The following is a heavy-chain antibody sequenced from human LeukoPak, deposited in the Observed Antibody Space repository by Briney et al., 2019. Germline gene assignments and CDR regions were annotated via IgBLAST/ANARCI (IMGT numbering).Heavy chain of an antibody. J-gene: IGHJ5*02. CDR2: IYHSGST. Sequence: PSETLSLTCTVSGGSISSYYWNWIRQPPGKGLEWIGYIYHSGSTNYNPSLKSRVTISIDTSKNQFSLKLSSVTAADTAVYYCARTPESSGWFDPWGQGTLVTVSS. CDR3: ARTPESSGWFDP. V-gene: IGHV4-59*01. D-gene: IGHD1-14*01. CDR1: GGSISSYY.